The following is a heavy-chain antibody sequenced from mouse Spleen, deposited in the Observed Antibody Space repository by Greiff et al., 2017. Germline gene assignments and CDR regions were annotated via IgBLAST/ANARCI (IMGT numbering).Heavy chain of an antibody. D-gene: IGHD2-4*01. J-gene: IGHJ3*01. CDR2: IYPGNSDT. CDR1: GYTFTSYW. Sequence: EVQLQQSGTVLARPGASVKMSCKASGYTFTSYWMHWVKQRPGQGLEWIGAIYPGNSDTSYNQKFKGKAKLTAVTSTSTAYMELSSLTNEDSAVYYCTREKDMIISFAYWGQGTLVTVSA. CDR3: TREKDMIISFAY. V-gene: IGHV1-5*01.